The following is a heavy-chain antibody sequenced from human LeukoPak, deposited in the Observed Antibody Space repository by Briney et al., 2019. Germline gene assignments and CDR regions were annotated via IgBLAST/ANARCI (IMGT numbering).Heavy chain of an antibody. Sequence: GGSLRLSCAASGFTFSNYAMRWVRQAPGKGLEWVGFIRSKAYGETADYAASVKGRFTISRDDSKAIAYLQMNSLKTEDTAVYHCTRDRGAYNLYDYWGQGTLVTVSS. V-gene: IGHV3-49*04. CDR2: IRSKAYGETA. CDR1: GFTFSNYA. J-gene: IGHJ4*02. D-gene: IGHD1-1*01. CDR3: TRDRGAYNLYDY.